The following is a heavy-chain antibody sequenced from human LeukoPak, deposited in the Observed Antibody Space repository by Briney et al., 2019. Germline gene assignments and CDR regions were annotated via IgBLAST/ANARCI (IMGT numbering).Heavy chain of an antibody. D-gene: IGHD6-19*01. V-gene: IGHV1-18*01. CDR3: ARLHSSGWPLDAFDI. Sequence: ASVKVSCKASGGTFSSYAISWVRQAPGQGLEWIGWISAYNGNTKYAQKYQGRVTMTTDTSTSTAYMELRGLTSDDTAVYYCARLHSSGWPLDAFDIWGQGTMVTVSS. CDR2: ISAYNGNT. J-gene: IGHJ3*02. CDR1: GGTFSSYA.